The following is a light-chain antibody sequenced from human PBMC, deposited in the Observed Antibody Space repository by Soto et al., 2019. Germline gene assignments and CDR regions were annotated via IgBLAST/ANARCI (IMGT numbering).Light chain of an antibody. Sequence: IRINHSLSSLSATVGDKVPMTCRASQEISTYLSWYQQNPGKAPKLLIYAVSTLEGGVPSRFSGSGSGTDFTLTISSLQPEDFATYYCQQLGETFGQRTKVDI. V-gene: IGKV1-9*01. CDR1: QEISTY. CDR3: QQLGET. J-gene: IGKJ3*01. CDR2: AVS.